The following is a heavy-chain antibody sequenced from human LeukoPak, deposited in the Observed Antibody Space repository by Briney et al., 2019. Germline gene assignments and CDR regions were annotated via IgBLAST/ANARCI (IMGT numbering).Heavy chain of an antibody. D-gene: IGHD6-13*01. CDR3: AKEGDISSSWYLSNYFDY. CDR2: ISYDGSNT. Sequence: QPGRSLRLSCAASGFTFRAYGMHWVRQAPGKGLEWLAIISYDGSNTYYADSVKGRFTISRDNSRNTLYLQMDSLRAEDTAVYYCAKEGDISSSWYLSNYFDYWGQGTLVTVSS. J-gene: IGHJ4*02. CDR1: GFTFRAYG. V-gene: IGHV3-30*18.